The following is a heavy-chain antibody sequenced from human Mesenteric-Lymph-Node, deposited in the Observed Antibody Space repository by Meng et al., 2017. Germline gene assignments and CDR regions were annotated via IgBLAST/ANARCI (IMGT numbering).Heavy chain of an antibody. CDR1: GGSISRSYW. Sequence: QESGPGLVKPSGTLSLTGVVSGGSISRSYWWTWVRQSPGKGLEWIGEMYHSGTTNYNPSLKSRVTISMGKSNNQLSLKLNSVTAADTAVYYCATQESRDGHNPYWGQGTLVTVSS. V-gene: IGHV4-4*02. D-gene: IGHD5-24*01. CDR3: ATQESRDGHNPY. J-gene: IGHJ4*02. CDR2: MYHSGTT.